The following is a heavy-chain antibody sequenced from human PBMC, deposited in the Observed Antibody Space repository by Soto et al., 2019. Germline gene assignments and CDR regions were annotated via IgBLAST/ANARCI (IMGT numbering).Heavy chain of an antibody. V-gene: IGHV1-2*02. CDR2: LNPNTGAT. Sequence: ASVKVSCKTSEYTFTDNYIYWLRQAPGQGLEWMGWLNPNTGATDFAQRFQGRVTLTSDTSISTAYMELSRLTSDDTAVFYCDRQSCSSTSCFYDYWGQGTLVTVSS. CDR1: EYTFTDNY. D-gene: IGHD2-2*01. CDR3: DRQSCSSTSCFYDY. J-gene: IGHJ4*02.